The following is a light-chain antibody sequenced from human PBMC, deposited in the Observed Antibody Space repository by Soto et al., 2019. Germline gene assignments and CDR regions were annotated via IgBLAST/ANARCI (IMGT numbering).Light chain of an antibody. V-gene: IGKV1-33*01. Sequence: IQMTQSPSSLSASVGDRITITCQASQDIKNYVIWYQHKPGKAPKLLIYDAASLGTGVSSRFSGSGSGTHFTLAISSLQPEVIATYYCQQFDSVPCTFGQGTKLEIK. CDR3: QQFDSVPCT. CDR1: QDIKNY. J-gene: IGKJ2*02. CDR2: DAA.